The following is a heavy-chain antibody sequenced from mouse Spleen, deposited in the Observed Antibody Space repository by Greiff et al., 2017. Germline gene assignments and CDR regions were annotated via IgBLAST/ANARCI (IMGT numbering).Heavy chain of an antibody. V-gene: IGHV5-16*01. CDR1: GFTFSDYY. J-gene: IGHJ2*01. Sequence: EVHLVESEGGLVQPGSSMKLSCTASGFTFSDYYMAWVRQVPEKGLEWVANINYDGSSTYYLDSLKSRFIISRDNAKNILYLQMSSLKSEDTATYYCARDGITTGFDYWGQGTTLTVSS. CDR2: INYDGSST. D-gene: IGHD2-4*01. CDR3: ARDGITTGFDY.